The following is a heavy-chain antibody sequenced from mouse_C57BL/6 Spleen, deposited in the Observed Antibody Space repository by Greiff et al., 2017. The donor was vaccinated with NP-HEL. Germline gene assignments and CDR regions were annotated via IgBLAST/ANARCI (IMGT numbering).Heavy chain of an antibody. Sequence: VQLKESGPGLVKPSQSLSLTCSVTGYSITSGYYWNWIRQFPGNKLEWMGYISYDGSNNYNPSLKNRISITRDTSKNQFFLKLNSVTTEYTATYYCARGGSSYAMDYWGQGTSVTVSS. CDR3: ARGGSSYAMDY. CDR1: GYSITSGYY. CDR2: ISYDGSN. V-gene: IGHV3-6*01. J-gene: IGHJ4*01.